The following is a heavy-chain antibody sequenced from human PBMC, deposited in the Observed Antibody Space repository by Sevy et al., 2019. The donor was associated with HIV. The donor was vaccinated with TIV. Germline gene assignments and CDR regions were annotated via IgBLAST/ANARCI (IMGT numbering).Heavy chain of an antibody. CDR1: GFTFSRYS. CDR3: ARGPDCGGDCDIGFYYPLDV. D-gene: IGHD2-21*02. Sequence: GGSLRLSCAASGFTFSRYSMNWVRRAPGKGLEWISYISGNRAAIYYADSVKGRFTVSRDNDNDALYLRLNSLRYDDTALYYCARGPDCGGDCDIGFYYPLDVWGQGTTVTVSS. J-gene: IGHJ6*02. V-gene: IGHV3-48*02. CDR2: ISGNRAAI.